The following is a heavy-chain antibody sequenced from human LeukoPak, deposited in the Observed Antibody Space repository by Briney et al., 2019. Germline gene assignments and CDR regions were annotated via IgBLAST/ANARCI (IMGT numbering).Heavy chain of an antibody. Sequence: SETLSLTCAVSGYSISSGYYWGWIRQPPGKGLKWIGGIYHSGSTYYNPSLKSRVTISVDTSKNQFSLKLSSVTAADTAVYYCARRDSQDDWFDPWGQGTLVTVSS. J-gene: IGHJ5*02. CDR3: ARRDSQDDWFDP. V-gene: IGHV4-38-2*01. CDR1: GYSISSGYY. D-gene: IGHD3-22*01. CDR2: IYHSGST.